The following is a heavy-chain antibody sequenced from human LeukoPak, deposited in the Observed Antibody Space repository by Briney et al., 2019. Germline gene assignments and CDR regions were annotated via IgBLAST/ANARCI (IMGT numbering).Heavy chain of an antibody. D-gene: IGHD3-16*02. CDR2: IKSKTDGGTT. V-gene: IGHV3-15*01. Sequence: GGSLRLSCAASGFTFSNAWMSWVRQAPGKGLEWVGRIKSKTDGGTTDYAAPVKGRFTISRDDSKNTLYLQMNSLKTEDTAVYYCTTDRPRTVWGSYRYYFDYWGQGTLVTVSS. J-gene: IGHJ4*02. CDR3: TTDRPRTVWGSYRYYFDY. CDR1: GFTFSNAW.